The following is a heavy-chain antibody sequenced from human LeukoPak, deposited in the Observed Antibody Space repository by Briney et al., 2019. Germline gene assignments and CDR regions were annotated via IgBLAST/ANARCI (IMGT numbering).Heavy chain of an antibody. D-gene: IGHD2-15*01. CDR1: GFRFTSYW. Sequence: GGSLRLSCAASGFRFTSYWMTWIRQAPGKGLEWVGNIGQDGSVKNYADSVKGRFTISRDNAKNSVFLQMNSLRAEDTAFYYCGNQCSGGICPENWGRGTLVTVSS. CDR3: GNQCSGGICPEN. J-gene: IGHJ4*02. V-gene: IGHV3-7*01. CDR2: IGQDGSVK.